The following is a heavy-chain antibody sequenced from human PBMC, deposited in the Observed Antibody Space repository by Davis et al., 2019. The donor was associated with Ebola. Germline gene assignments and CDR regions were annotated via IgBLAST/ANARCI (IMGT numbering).Heavy chain of an antibody. J-gene: IGHJ4*02. CDR3: AKDIHYGSGSYLDY. Sequence: PGGSLRLSCAASGFTFDDYAMHWVRQAPGKGLEWVSLISWDGGSTYYADSVKGRFTISRDNSKNSLHLQMNSLRAEDTALYYCAKDIHYGSGSYLDYWGQGTLVTVSS. V-gene: IGHV3-43D*03. CDR2: ISWDGGST. D-gene: IGHD3-10*01. CDR1: GFTFDDYA.